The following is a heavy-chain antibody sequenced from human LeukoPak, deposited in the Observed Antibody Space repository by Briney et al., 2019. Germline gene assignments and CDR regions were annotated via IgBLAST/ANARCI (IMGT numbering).Heavy chain of an antibody. D-gene: IGHD6-6*01. CDR2: IYPYSGDT. CDR3: ARDRNSGSSLDI. Sequence: SVTVSCKASGYTYTGYYIHWVRQAPGQGLEWMGWIYPYSGDTNYAQNFQGRVTMTRDTSISTAYMELSSLKSDDMAVYYCARDRNSGSSLDIWGQGTMLTVSS. J-gene: IGHJ3*02. CDR1: GYTYTGYY. V-gene: IGHV1-2*02.